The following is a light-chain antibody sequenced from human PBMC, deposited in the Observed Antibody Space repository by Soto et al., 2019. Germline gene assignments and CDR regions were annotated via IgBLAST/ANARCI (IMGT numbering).Light chain of an antibody. Sequence: DTVLTQSPLSLAVTLGEPASMSCRSSQSALHSNGKTYLDWYLQKPGQSPQLLIYSAVYRASGVPDRFSGSGSGTDFTLQISRVEAEDVGVYYCMQAVQTLTFGGGTKVEIK. CDR2: SAV. CDR1: QSALHSNGKTY. V-gene: IGKV2-28*01. J-gene: IGKJ4*01. CDR3: MQAVQTLT.